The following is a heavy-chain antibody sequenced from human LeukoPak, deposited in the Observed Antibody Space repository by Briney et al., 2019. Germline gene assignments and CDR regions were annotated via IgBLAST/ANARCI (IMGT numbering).Heavy chain of an antibody. CDR2: ISGYNGNT. J-gene: IGHJ4*02. D-gene: IGHD1-26*01. Sequence: ASVKVSCKASGGTFSSYAISWVRQAPGQGLEWMGWISGYNGNTKYAQKFRGRVTMTTDTSTGKAYMDLRSLRFDDTAVYYCARGGSYHPADYWGQGTLVTVSS. CDR3: ARGGSYHPADY. V-gene: IGHV1-18*01. CDR1: GGTFSSYA.